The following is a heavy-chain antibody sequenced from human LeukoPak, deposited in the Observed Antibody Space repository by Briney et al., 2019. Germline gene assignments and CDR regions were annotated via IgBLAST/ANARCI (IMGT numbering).Heavy chain of an antibody. D-gene: IGHD4-23*01. CDR3: ARGWLAETTVVTPYNY. J-gene: IGHJ4*02. V-gene: IGHV1-69*13. CDR2: IIPIFGTA. Sequence: ASVKVSCKASGGTFSSYAISWVRQAPGQGLEWMGGIIPIFGTANYAQKFQGRVTITADESTSTAYMELSSLRSEDTAVYYCARGWLAETTVVTPYNYWGQGTLVTVSS. CDR1: GGTFSSYA.